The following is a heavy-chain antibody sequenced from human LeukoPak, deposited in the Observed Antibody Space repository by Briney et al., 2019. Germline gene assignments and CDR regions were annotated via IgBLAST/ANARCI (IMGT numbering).Heavy chain of an antibody. CDR2: IASVGNPT. CDR1: GFTLSNAW. Sequence: GGSLRLSCAASGFTLSNAWMNWVRQAPGKGLEWVSYIASVGNPTYYADSVKGRFTISRDNAENSLYLQMNSLRDEDTAVYYCARETRRSFDIWGQGAMVTVSS. V-gene: IGHV3-11*04. J-gene: IGHJ3*02. CDR3: ARETRRSFDI.